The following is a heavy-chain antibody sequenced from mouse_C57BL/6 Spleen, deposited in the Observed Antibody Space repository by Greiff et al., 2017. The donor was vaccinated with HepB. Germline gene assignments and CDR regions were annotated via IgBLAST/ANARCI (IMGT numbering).Heavy chain of an antibody. CDR1: GYSFTGYY. D-gene: IGHD2-2*01. CDR2: INPSTGGT. V-gene: IGHV1-42*01. Sequence: EVKLVESGPELVKPGASVKISCKASGYSFTGYYMNWVKQSPEKSLEWIGDINPSTGGTTYNQKFKAKATLTVDKSSSTAYMQLKSLTSEDSAVYYCASVSGNDYVYWGQGTLVTVSA. J-gene: IGHJ3*01. CDR3: ASVSGNDYVY.